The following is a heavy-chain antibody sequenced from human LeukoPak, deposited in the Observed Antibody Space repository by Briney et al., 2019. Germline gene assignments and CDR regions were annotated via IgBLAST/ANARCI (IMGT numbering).Heavy chain of an antibody. CDR2: INPSGGST. D-gene: IGHD2-2*01. CDR3: ARDRLDCSSTSCYVYGMDV. V-gene: IGHV1-46*01. Sequence: GASVKVSCKASGYTFTSYYMHWVRQAPGQGLEWMGIINPSGGSTSYAQKFQGRVTMTRDTSTSTVYMELSSLRSEDTAVYYCARDRLDCSSTSCYVYGMDVGGKGTTVTVSS. J-gene: IGHJ6*04. CDR1: GYTFTSYY.